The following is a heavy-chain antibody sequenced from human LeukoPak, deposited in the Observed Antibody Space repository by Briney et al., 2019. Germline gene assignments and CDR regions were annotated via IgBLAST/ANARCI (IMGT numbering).Heavy chain of an antibody. D-gene: IGHD6-13*01. V-gene: IGHV3-7*01. CDR2: IKQDGSEK. J-gene: IGHJ6*03. Sequence: GGSLRLSCEGSGFSFSSYWMTWVRQLPGKGLEWVANIKQDGSEKYYVDSVKGRFTISRDNAKNSLYLQMNSLRAEDTAVYYCATGDSSWYDYYYYYYYYMDVWGKGTTVTVSS. CDR1: GFSFSSYW. CDR3: ATGDSSWYDYYYYYYYYMDV.